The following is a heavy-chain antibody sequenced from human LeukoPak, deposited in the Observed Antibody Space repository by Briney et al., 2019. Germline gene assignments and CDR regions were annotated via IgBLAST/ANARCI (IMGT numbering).Heavy chain of an antibody. Sequence: GGSLRLSCAASGFTFSSYAMHWVRQAPGKGLEWVAVISYDGSNKYYADSVKGRFTISSENPKNTLYLQLNSLRAEDTAVFYCSGPRGSLWYYGMD. CDR1: GFTFSSYA. J-gene: IGHJ6*01. V-gene: IGHV3-30-3*01. CDR2: ISYDGSNK. D-gene: IGHD1-26*01. CDR3: SGPRGSLWYYGMD.